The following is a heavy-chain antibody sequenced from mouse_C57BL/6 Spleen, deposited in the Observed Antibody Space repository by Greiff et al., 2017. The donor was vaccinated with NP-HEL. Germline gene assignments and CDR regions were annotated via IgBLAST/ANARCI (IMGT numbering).Heavy chain of an antibody. CDR1: GFNIKDYY. CDR2: IDPEDGKT. J-gene: IGHJ1*03. V-gene: IGHV14-2*01. Sequence: VQLQQSGAELVKPGASVKLSCTASGFNIKDYYMHWVKQRTEQGLEWIGRIDPEDGKTKYAPKFQGKATITADTSSNTAYLQLSSLTSEDTAVYFCARSFGYWYFHVWGTGTTVTVSS. CDR3: ARSFGYWYFHV.